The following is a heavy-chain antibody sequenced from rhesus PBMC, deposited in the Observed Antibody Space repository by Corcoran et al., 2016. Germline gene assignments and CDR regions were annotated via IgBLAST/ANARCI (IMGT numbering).Heavy chain of an antibody. Sequence: QVTLKESGPALVKPTQTLTLTCTFSGFSLTTSGMGVGWIRQPPGKTLDWLAHIYWDDDTRYNTSLKTRLTISKDTSKNQVVLTMTNMDPVDTATYYCARHTTVYNRFDVWGPGVLVTVSS. V-gene: IGHV2-1*01. CDR1: GFSLTTSGMG. J-gene: IGHJ5-1*01. CDR3: ARHTTVYNRFDV. CDR2: IYWDDDT. D-gene: IGHD4-29*01.